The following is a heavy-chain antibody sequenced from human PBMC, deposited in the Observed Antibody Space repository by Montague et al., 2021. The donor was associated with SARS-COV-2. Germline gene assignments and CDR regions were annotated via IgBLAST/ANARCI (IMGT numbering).Heavy chain of an antibody. CDR2: VHYTGST. Sequence: SETLSLTCEVSGDSISSYYWSWIRQSPGKGPEWIGYVHYTGSTKYTPSLKTRVTLSLDTPKNHFSLQLRSVTAADTAIYYCARAQNTCFIANCVNYFEVWGVGALVTVSS. D-gene: IGHD1-1*01. CDR3: ARAQNTCFIANCVNYFEV. CDR1: GDSISSYY. V-gene: IGHV4-59*01. J-gene: IGHJ4*02.